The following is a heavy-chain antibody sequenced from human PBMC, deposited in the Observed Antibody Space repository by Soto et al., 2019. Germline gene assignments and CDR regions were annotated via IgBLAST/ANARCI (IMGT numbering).Heavy chain of an antibody. D-gene: IGHD3-22*01. V-gene: IGHV1-24*01. J-gene: IGHJ4*02. CDR2: FDPEDGEK. CDR1: GYTLTELS. CDR3: ATDSYYYDSSNY. Sequence: ASVKVSCKVSGYTLTELSMHWVRQAPGKGLEWMGGFDPEDGEKIYAQKFQGRVTMTEDTSTDTAYMELSSLRSEDTDVYYCATDSYYYDSSNYWGQGTLVTVSS.